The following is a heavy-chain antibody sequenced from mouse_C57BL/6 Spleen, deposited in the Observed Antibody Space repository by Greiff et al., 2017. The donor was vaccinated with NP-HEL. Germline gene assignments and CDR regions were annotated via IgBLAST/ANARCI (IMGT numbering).Heavy chain of an antibody. V-gene: IGHV3-6*01. CDR2: ISYDGSN. J-gene: IGHJ4*01. CDR1: GYSITSGYY. CDR3: AITGYAMDY. Sequence: EVQLVESGPGLVKPSQSLSLTCSVTGYSITSGYYWNWIRQFPGNKLEWMGYISYDGSNNYNPSLKNRISITRDTSKNQFFLKLNSVTTEDTATYYCAITGYAMDYWGQGTSVTVSS.